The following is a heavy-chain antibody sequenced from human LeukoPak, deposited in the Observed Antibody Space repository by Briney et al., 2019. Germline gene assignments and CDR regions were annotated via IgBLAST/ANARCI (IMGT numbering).Heavy chain of an antibody. V-gene: IGHV3-23*01. CDR2: ISGSGGNT. CDR3: AKVPSIYYGMDV. J-gene: IGHJ6*02. CDR1: GFTFNNYA. Sequence: GGSLRLSCVASGFTFNNYAMSWVRQAPGKGLEWVSTISGSGGNTYYADSVKGRFTISRDNSKNTLYLQMNSLRAEDTAVYYCAKVPSIYYGMDVWGQGTTVTVSS.